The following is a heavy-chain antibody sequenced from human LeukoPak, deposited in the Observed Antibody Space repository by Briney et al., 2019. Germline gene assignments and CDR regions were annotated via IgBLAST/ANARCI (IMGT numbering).Heavy chain of an antibody. CDR2: IYHSGST. V-gene: IGHV4-30-2*01. J-gene: IGHJ6*02. CDR3: ARHEGYGSGEDDYYYYGMDV. D-gene: IGHD3-10*01. Sequence: SQTLSLTCTVSGGSISSGGYYWSWIRQPPGKGLEWIGYIYHSGSTNYNPSLKSRVTISVDTSKNQFSLKLSSVTAADTAVYYCARHEGYGSGEDDYYYYGMDVWGQGTTVTVSS. CDR1: GGSISSGGYY.